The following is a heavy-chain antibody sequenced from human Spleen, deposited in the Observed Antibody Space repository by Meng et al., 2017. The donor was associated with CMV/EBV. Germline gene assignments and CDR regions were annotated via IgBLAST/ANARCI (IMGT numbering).Heavy chain of an antibody. CDR3: ASPSEYGDYLGPFHY. D-gene: IGHD4-17*01. CDR1: GFTFSAYE. Sequence: GESLKISCAASGFTFSAYEKNWVRQAPGKGLEWISYISTSGSTTYYADSVKGRFTISRDEAKDSLNLHMNSLRAEDTAVYYCASPSEYGDYLGPFHYWGQGTLVTVSS. J-gene: IGHJ4*02. CDR2: ISTSGSTT. V-gene: IGHV3-48*03.